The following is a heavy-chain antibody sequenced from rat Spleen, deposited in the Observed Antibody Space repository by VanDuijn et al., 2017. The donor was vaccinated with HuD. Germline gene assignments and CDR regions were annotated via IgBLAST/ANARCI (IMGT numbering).Heavy chain of an antibody. J-gene: IGHJ2*01. CDR2: IINTGGAT. V-gene: IGHV5-46*01. CDR1: GFTFTSFP. CDR3: ARRYYSGFDY. D-gene: IGHD1-1*01. Sequence: EVQLVESGGGLVQPGGSMKLSCAASGFTFTSFPVAWTRQAPGKGLEWVASIINTGGATFYPDSVKGRFTISRDDAKSTVYLQMDSLRSEDTATYYCARRYYSGFDYWGQGVMVTVSS.